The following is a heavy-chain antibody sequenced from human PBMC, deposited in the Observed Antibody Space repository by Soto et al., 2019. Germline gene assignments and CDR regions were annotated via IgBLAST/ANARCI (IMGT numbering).Heavy chain of an antibody. D-gene: IGHD6-13*01. CDR2: ISSSGSTI. CDR3: ARDQEAGSFFPYYYGMDV. J-gene: IGHJ6*02. V-gene: IGHV3-48*03. CDR1: GFTFSSYE. Sequence: LRLSCATSGFTFSSYEMNWVRQAPGKGLEWVSYISSSGSTIYYADSVKGRFTISRDNAKNSLYLQMDSLRAEDTAVYYCARDQEAGSFFPYYYGMDVWGQGTTVTSP.